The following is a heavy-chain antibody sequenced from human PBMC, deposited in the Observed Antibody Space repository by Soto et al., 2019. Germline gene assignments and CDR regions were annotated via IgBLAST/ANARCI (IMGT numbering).Heavy chain of an antibody. CDR2: INTYNGNT. J-gene: IGHJ4*02. D-gene: IGHD3-16*01. V-gene: IGHV1-18*01. Sequence: QVQLVQSGADVQKPGASVKVSCKASGYTFTNYYVSWARQAPGQGLVWMGWINTYNGNTKYAQNFQGSVSMTADTSTSTAYIARWSRRSDDTAVYYCVRDQRSTKGAEAYWGQGTLVTVSS. CDR1: GYTFTNYY. CDR3: VRDQRSTKGAEAY.